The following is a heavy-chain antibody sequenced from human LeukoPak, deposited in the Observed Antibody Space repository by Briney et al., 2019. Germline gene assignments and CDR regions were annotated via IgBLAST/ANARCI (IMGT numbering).Heavy chain of an antibody. V-gene: IGHV3-11*04. J-gene: IGHJ4*02. D-gene: IGHD5-24*01. CDR1: GFTFSDYY. CDR2: ISSSGSTI. CDR3: ARDQRDGYNYPDY. Sequence: KPGGSLRLSCAASGFTFSDYYMSWIRQAPGKGLEWVSYISSSGSTIYYADSVKGRFTISRDNAKNSLYLQMNSLRAEDTAVYYCARDQRDGYNYPDYWGQGTLVTVSS.